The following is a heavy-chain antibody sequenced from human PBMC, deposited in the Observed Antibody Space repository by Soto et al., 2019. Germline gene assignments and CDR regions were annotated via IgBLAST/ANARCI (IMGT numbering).Heavy chain of an antibody. V-gene: IGHV4-30-4*08. CDR2: IYYRENT. CDR3: ARDSNLRWLDAFDI. J-gene: IGHJ3*02. Sequence: KTSETLSLTCTASGGSISSGDYYWSWIRQPPGKGREWIEYIYYRENTSYNPSFRGQVTISVDSSKIQLSLKLSSVTAADVAVYYCARDSNLRWLDAFDIWGQGTMVTVSS. D-gene: IGHD5-12*01. CDR1: GGSISSGDYY.